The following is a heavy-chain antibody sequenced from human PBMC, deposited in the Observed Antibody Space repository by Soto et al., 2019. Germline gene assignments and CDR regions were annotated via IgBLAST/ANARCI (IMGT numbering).Heavy chain of an antibody. Sequence: QVQLQESGPGLVKPSETLSLTCTVSGGSISTYYWSWIRQPPGKGLEWIGYISYSGSTNYSPSLKSRVTISVDTSENQFSLRLTSVTAADTAVYYCARSPPFDYWGQGTLVTASS. V-gene: IGHV4-59*01. CDR3: ARSPPFDY. CDR1: GGSISTYY. CDR2: ISYSGST. J-gene: IGHJ4*02.